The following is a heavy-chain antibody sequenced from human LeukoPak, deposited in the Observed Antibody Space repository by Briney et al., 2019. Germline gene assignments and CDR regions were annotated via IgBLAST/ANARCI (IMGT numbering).Heavy chain of an antibody. J-gene: IGHJ4*02. D-gene: IGHD3-10*01. CDR3: ARTWTYYGSGGYFDY. CDR1: GFAVRDNY. V-gene: IGHV3-53*05. Sequence: GGSLRLSCGASGFAVRDNYMSRVRQAPGKGLEWVSVIYRGGNTYYADSVKGRFTISRDTAKNTVSLQMSGLRAEDTAVYYCARTWTYYGSGGYFDYWGQGTLVAVSS. CDR2: IYRGGNT.